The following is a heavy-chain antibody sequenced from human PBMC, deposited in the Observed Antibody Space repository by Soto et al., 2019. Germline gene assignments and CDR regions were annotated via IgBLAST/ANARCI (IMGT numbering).Heavy chain of an antibody. V-gene: IGHV4-34*01. J-gene: IGHJ6*03. Sequence: SETLSLTCAVYGGSFSGYYWSWIRQPPGKGLEWIGEINHSGSTNYNPSLKSRVTISVDTSKNQFSLKLSSVTAADTAVYYCARGRGTIFGVVITYMDVWGKGTTVTVSS. D-gene: IGHD3-3*01. CDR1: GGSFSGYY. CDR3: ARGRGTIFGVVITYMDV. CDR2: INHSGST.